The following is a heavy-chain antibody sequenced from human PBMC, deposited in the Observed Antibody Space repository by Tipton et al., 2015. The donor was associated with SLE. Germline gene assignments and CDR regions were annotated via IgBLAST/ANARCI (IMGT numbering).Heavy chain of an antibody. D-gene: IGHD2-15*01. CDR2: IHYAGGT. J-gene: IGHJ3*02. CDR1: GDSLSSNNYY. CDR3: ARAEGSWDAFDI. V-gene: IGHV4-39*07. Sequence: TLSLTCSVSGDSLSSNNYYWGWIRQSPAQGLEWIGTIHYAGGTYYNPSLRSRLTISVDTSKNQFSLKLSSVTAADTAVYYCARAEGSWDAFDIWGQGTMVTVSS.